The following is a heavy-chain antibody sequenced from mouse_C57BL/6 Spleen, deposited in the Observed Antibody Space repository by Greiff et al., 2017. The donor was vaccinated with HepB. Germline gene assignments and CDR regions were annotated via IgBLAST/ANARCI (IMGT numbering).Heavy chain of an antibody. CDR3: ARRPYYYGRSYGYFDV. J-gene: IGHJ1*03. V-gene: IGHV5-17*01. CDR2: ISSGISTI. CDR1: GFTFSDYG. Sequence: EVKLVESGGGLVKPGGSLKLSCAASGFTFSDYGMHWVRQAPEKGLEWVAYISSGISTIYYADTVKGRFTISRDNAKNTLFLQMTSLRSEDTAMYYCARRPYYYGRSYGYFDVWGTGTTVTVSS. D-gene: IGHD1-1*01.